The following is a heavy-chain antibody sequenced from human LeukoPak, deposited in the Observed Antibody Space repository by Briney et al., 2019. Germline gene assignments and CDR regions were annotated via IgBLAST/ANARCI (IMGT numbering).Heavy chain of an antibody. Sequence: PGGSLRLSCAASGFTVSSNYMSWVRQAPGKGLEWVSVIYSGGSTYYADSVKGRFTISRDNSKNTPYPQMNSLRAEDTAVYYCATVVGPTYYYGMDVWGQGTTVTVSS. CDR1: GFTVSSNY. CDR3: ATVVGPTYYYGMDV. CDR2: IYSGGST. D-gene: IGHD3-10*01. V-gene: IGHV3-53*01. J-gene: IGHJ6*02.